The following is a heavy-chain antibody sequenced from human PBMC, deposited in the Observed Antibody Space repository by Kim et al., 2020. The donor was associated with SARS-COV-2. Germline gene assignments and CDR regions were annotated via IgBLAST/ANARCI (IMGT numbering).Heavy chain of an antibody. V-gene: IGHV3-20*04. CDR2: INRNSDST. CDR1: GFTFDDYG. CDR3: VRGYIGGPFDL. J-gene: IGHJ4*02. Sequence: GGSLRLSCAASGFTFDDYGMSWVRQAPGKGLEWVSGINRNSDSTAYADSVKGRFTISRDNAKKSLYLQMNSLRAEDTAFYYCVRGYIGGPFDLWGQGTRVTVSS. D-gene: IGHD3-10*01.